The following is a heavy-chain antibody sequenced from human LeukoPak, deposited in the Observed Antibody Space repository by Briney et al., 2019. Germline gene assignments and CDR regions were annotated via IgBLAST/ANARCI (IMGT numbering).Heavy chain of an antibody. Sequence: GRSLRLSCAASGFTFSSYGMHWVRQAPGKGLEWVALIWYDGSNKYYADSVKGRFTISRDNSKNTVYLQMNSLRAEDTAVYYCASRRGGIVGDYWGQGTLVTVSS. V-gene: IGHV3-33*01. J-gene: IGHJ4*02. CDR3: ASRRGGIVGDY. CDR1: GFTFSSYG. CDR2: IWYDGSNK. D-gene: IGHD2-15*01.